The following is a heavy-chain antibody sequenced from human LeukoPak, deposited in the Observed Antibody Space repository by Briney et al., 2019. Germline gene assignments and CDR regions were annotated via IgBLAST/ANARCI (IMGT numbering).Heavy chain of an antibody. D-gene: IGHD2-15*01. Sequence: PGRSLRLSCAASGFTFSSYGMHWVRQAPGKGLEWVAVISYDGSNKYYADSVKGRFTISRDNSKNTLYLQMNSLRAEDTAVYYCANTVVAARGDYWGQGTLVTVSS. CDR2: ISYDGSNK. V-gene: IGHV3-30*18. CDR1: GFTFSSYG. J-gene: IGHJ4*02. CDR3: ANTVVAARGDY.